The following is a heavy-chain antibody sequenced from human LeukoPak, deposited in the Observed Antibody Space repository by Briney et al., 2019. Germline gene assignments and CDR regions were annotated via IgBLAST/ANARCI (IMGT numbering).Heavy chain of an antibody. CDR3: ATVGYGDYRYFQH. V-gene: IGHV1-58*02. D-gene: IGHD4-17*01. CDR1: GFTFTSSA. J-gene: IGHJ1*01. Sequence: SVKVSCKASGFTFTSSAMQWVRQARGQRLEWIGWIVVGSGNTNYAQKFQGRVTITADTSTDTAYMELSSLRSEDTAVYYCATVGYGDYRYFQHWGQGTLVTVSS. CDR2: IVVGSGNT.